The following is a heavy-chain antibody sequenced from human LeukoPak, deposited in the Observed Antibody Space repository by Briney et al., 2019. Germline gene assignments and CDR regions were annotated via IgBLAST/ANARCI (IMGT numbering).Heavy chain of an antibody. D-gene: IGHD6-13*01. CDR1: GFTFSSYW. J-gene: IGHJ4*02. Sequence: GGSLRLSCAASGFTFSSYWMSWVRQAPGKGLEWVANIKQDGSEKYYVDSVKGRFTISRDNAKNSLYLQMNSLRAEDTAVYYCAREYSSSWGGFDYWGQGTLVTVSS. V-gene: IGHV3-7*01. CDR3: AREYSSSWGGFDY. CDR2: IKQDGSEK.